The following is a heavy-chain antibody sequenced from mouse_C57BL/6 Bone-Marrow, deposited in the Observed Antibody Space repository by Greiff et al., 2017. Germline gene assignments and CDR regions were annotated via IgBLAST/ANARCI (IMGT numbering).Heavy chain of an antibody. V-gene: IGHV1-59*01. CDR3: ASFFAY. J-gene: IGHJ3*01. CDR2: IDPSDSYT. Sequence: VQLQQPGAELVRPGTSVKLSCKASGYTFTSYWMHWVKQRPGQGLEWIGVIDPSDSYTNYNQNFKGKATLTVDTSSSTAYMQLSSLTSEDSAVYYCASFFAYWGQGTLVTVSA. CDR1: GYTFTSYW.